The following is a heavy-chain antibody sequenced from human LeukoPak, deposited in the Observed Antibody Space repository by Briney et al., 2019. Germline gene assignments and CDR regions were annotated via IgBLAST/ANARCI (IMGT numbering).Heavy chain of an antibody. CDR3: AKALSGYDSFDY. CDR1: GSTFSSYS. J-gene: IGHJ4*02. Sequence: GGSLRLSCAASGSTFSSYSMNWVRQAPGKGLEWVSSISSSSSYIYYADSVKGRFTISRDNAKNSLYLQMNSLRAEDTAVYYCAKALSGYDSFDYWGQGTLVTVSS. CDR2: ISSSSSYI. D-gene: IGHD5-12*01. V-gene: IGHV3-21*04.